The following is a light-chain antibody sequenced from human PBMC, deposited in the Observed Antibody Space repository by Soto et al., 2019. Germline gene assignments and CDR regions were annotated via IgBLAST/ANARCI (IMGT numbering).Light chain of an antibody. Sequence: DIQMTQSPSTLSAFVGDRVSITCRASQSINTFLAWYQQKPGKAPKVLIDDASILASGVPSRFSGSGSGTEFTLTISSLQPDDFGTYHCQHYGTFSNIGQGTKLEIK. J-gene: IGKJ2*01. CDR1: QSINTF. CDR2: DAS. V-gene: IGKV1-5*01. CDR3: QHYGTFSN.